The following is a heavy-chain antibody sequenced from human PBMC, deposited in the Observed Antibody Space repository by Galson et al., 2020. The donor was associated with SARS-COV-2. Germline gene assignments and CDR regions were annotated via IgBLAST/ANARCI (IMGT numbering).Heavy chain of an antibody. J-gene: IGHJ4*02. V-gene: IGHV3-23*01. Sequence: GESLKISCAASGFTFSSYAMSWVRQAPGKGLEWVSAISGSGGSTYYADSVKGRFTISRDNSNNTLYLQMNSLRAEDTAVYYCAKGYSPDYWGQGTLVTVSS. CDR3: AKGYSPDY. D-gene: IGHD5-18*01. CDR1: GFTFSSYA. CDR2: ISGSGGST.